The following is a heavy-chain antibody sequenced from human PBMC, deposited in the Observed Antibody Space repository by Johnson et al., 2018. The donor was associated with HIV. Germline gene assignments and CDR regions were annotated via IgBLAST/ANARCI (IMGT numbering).Heavy chain of an antibody. D-gene: IGHD3-16*02. V-gene: IGHV3-30*03. CDR1: GFTFSRYG. CDR2: ISNDGSNK. Sequence: QVQLVESGGGVVQPGRSLRLSCAASGFTFSRYGIHWVRQAPGKGLEWVAVISNDGSNKYYADSVKGRFTISRDNAKNSLYLQMNSLRAEDTALYYCARDIPYDYVWGRYRPGAFDIWGQGTMVTVSS. J-gene: IGHJ3*02. CDR3: ARDIPYDYVWGRYRPGAFDI.